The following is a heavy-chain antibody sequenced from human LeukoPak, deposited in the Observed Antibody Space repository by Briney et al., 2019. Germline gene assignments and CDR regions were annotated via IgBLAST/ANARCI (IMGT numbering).Heavy chain of an antibody. CDR3: ASGRGRYFDWFRDAFDI. V-gene: IGHV3-48*02. CDR2: ISSSSNTI. Sequence: GGSLRLSCAASGFTVSSNYMSWVRQAPGKGLEWVSYISSSSNTIYYADSVKGRFTISRDNAKNSLYLQMNSLRDEDTAVYYCASGRGRYFDWFRDAFDIWGQGTMVTVSS. J-gene: IGHJ3*02. CDR1: GFTVSSNY. D-gene: IGHD3-9*01.